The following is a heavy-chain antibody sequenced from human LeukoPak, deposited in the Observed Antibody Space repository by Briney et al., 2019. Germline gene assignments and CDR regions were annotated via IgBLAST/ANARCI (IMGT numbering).Heavy chain of an antibody. CDR3: ASENSSSWSP. J-gene: IGHJ5*02. V-gene: IGHV1-2*02. CDR1: GYTFTSYG. CDR2: INPNSGGT. Sequence: ASVKVSCKASGYTFTSYGISWVRQAPGQGLEWMGWINPNSGGTNYAQKFQGRVTMTRDTSISTAYMELSRLRSDDTAVYYCASENSSSWSPWGQGTLVTVSS. D-gene: IGHD6-13*01.